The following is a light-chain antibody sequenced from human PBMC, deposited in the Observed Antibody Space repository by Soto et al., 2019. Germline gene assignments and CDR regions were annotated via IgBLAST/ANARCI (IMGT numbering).Light chain of an antibody. CDR1: SSNIGRYS. CDR3: AAWDDSLNSRM. Sequence: QLVLTQSPSASGTPGQRVTISCSGSSSNIGRYSVYWYQQLPGTAPRLLIFGNNQRPSGVPDRVSGSKSGTTASLAISGLRSEDEADYYCAAWDDSLNSRMFGGGTKLTVL. J-gene: IGLJ3*02. V-gene: IGLV1-47*01. CDR2: GNN.